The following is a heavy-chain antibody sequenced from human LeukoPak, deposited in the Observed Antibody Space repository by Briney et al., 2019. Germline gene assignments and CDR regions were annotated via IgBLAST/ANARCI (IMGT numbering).Heavy chain of an antibody. CDR3: AKRTGTPYYYYYYMDV. V-gene: IGHV3-30*18. Sequence: GGTLRLSCAASGFTFSVHGINWVRQAPGKGLEWVAVISYDGSNKYYADSVKGRFTISRDNSKNTLYLQMNSLRAEDTAVYYCAKRTGTPYYYYYYMDVWGKGTTVTVSS. CDR1: GFTFSVHG. D-gene: IGHD1-1*01. CDR2: ISYDGSNK. J-gene: IGHJ6*03.